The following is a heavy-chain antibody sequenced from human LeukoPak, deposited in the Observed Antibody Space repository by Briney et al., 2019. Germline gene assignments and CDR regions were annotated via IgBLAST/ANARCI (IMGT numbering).Heavy chain of an antibody. J-gene: IGHJ4*02. Sequence: SETLSLTCTVSGGSVSSRSYYWSWIRQPPGKGLEWIGYIYYSGSTNYNPSLKSRVTISVDTSKNQFSLKLSSVTAADTAVYYSAGDYYYDSSGYYSYFDYWGQGTLVTVSS. CDR1: GGSVSSRSYY. D-gene: IGHD3-22*01. CDR2: IYYSGST. CDR3: AGDYYYDSSGYYSYFDY. V-gene: IGHV4-61*01.